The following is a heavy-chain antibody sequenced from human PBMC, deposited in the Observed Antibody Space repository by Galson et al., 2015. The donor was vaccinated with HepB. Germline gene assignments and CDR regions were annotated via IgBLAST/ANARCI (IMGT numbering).Heavy chain of an antibody. CDR1: AGSISSGDYD. D-gene: IGHD4-17*01. V-gene: IGHV4-30-4*01. Sequence: SLSLTCTVSAGSISSGDYDWSWISEPPGKGVEWIGDIYYSGSTYYNPSLKSRVTISVDTYKNQFARKLSSVPAAVTSVYYCARDAHYGDSLDYWGQGTLVTVSS. CDR3: ARDAHYGDSLDY. J-gene: IGHJ4*02. CDR2: IYYSGST.